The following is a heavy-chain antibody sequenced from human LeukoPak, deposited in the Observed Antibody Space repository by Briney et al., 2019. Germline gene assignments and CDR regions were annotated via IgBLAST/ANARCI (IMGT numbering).Heavy chain of an antibody. CDR3: ARDRLRISTSGLDY. V-gene: IGHV3-48*04. J-gene: IGHJ4*02. D-gene: IGHD2-15*01. CDR1: GFTFSSHR. Sequence: GGSLRLSCAASGFTFSSHRMNWVRQAPGKGLEWVADISGSSDVHYADSVTGRFTISRDNAKNSLYLQMNSLRAEDTAVYYCARDRLRISTSGLDYWGQGTLVTVSS. CDR2: ISGSSDV.